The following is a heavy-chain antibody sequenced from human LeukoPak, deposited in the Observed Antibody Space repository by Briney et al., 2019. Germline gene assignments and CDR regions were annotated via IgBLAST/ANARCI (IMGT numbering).Heavy chain of an antibody. V-gene: IGHV3-66*04. D-gene: IGHD3-10*01. CDR3: AKQGEYYYGPDV. CDR1: GFTVSSNY. Sequence: GGSLRLSCAASGFTVSSNYMSWVRQAPGKGLEWVSVIYSGGSTYYADSVKGRFTISRDNSKNTLYLQMNSLRAEDTAVYYCAKQGEYYYGPDVWGQGTTVTVSS. J-gene: IGHJ6*02. CDR2: IYSGGST.